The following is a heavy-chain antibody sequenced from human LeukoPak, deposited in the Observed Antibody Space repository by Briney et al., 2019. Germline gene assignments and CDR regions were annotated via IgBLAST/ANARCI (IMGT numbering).Heavy chain of an antibody. CDR3: ASGGIAALQGYDY. D-gene: IGHD6-6*01. Sequence: PGGSLRLSCAAPGFTFSSYSMNWVRQAPGKGLEWVSSISSSSSYIYYADSVKGRFTISRDNAKNSLYLQMNSLRAEDTAVYYCASGGIAALQGYDYWGQGTLVTVSS. CDR1: GFTFSSYS. CDR2: ISSSSSYI. V-gene: IGHV3-21*01. J-gene: IGHJ4*02.